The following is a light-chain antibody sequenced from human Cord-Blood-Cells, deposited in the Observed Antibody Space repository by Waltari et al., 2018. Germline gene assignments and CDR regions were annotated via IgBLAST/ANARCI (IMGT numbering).Light chain of an antibody. CDR1: SSDVGGYNY. CDR2: DVS. CDR3: CSYAGSYTVV. J-gene: IGLJ2*01. V-gene: IGLV2-11*01. Sequence: QSALPQPRSVSGSPGQSVTISCTGTSSDVGGYNYASWYQQHPGKAPKLMIYDVSKRPSGVPDRFSGYKSGNTASLTISGLQAEDEADYYCCSYAGSYTVVFGGGTKLTVL.